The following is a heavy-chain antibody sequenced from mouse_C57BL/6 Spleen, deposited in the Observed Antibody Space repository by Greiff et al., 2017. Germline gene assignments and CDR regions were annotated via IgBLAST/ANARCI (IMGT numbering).Heavy chain of an antibody. CDR1: GYTFTSYW. CDR2: IYPSDSET. J-gene: IGHJ4*01. V-gene: IGHV1-61*01. Sequence: QVQLQQPGAELVRPGSSVKLSCKASGYTFTSYWMDWVKQRPGQGLEWIGNIYPSDSETHYNQKFKDKATLTVDKSSSTAYMQLRSLTSEDSAVYYGARSGYGSSYVAMDYWGQGTSVTVSS. CDR3: ARSGYGSSYVAMDY. D-gene: IGHD1-1*01.